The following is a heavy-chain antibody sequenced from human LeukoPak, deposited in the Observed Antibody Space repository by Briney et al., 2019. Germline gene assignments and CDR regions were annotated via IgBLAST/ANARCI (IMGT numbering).Heavy chain of an antibody. CDR3: ANEIRPNDY. Sequence: PGGSLRLSCAASGFTFSSYSMNWVRQAPGKGLEWVSAIDISGGKTYYADSVKGRFTISRDNSKNTVSLQMNSLRPDDTAVYYCANEIRPNDYWGQGTLVTVSS. CDR1: GFTFSSYS. J-gene: IGHJ4*02. V-gene: IGHV3-23*01. CDR2: IDISGGKT. D-gene: IGHD4-17*01.